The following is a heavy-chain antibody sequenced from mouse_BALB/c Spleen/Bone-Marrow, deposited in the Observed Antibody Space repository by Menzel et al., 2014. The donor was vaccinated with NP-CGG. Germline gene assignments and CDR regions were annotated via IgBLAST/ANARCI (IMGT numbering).Heavy chain of an antibody. J-gene: IGHJ2*02. V-gene: IGHV1-67*01. CDR2: INTYNGDT. D-gene: IGHD3-3*01. CDR1: GYAFTDYN. CDR3: SIGVLPSLHH. Sequence: QVQLQQSGPEVVKPGVSVKISCKGSGYAFTDYNMHWVKQSHAKSLEWIGVINTYNGDTNYNQKFKGKATMTVDKSSSTPYMHLASLPSDDSAIYYCSIGVLPSLHHWGQGTSVTVSS.